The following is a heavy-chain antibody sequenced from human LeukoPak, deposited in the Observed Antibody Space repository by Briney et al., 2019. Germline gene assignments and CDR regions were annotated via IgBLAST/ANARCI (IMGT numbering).Heavy chain of an antibody. CDR3: ARAKAGTMVRGVINGMDV. CDR1: GYSISNDYY. Sequence: SETLSLTCAVSGYSISNDYYWGWIRQPPGKGLEWIGTIFHSGSTYYNPSLQSRVTMSVDTSKKQFSLKLSSVTAADTAVYYCARAKAGTMVRGVINGMDVWGQGTTVTVSS. CDR2: IFHSGST. D-gene: IGHD3-10*01. J-gene: IGHJ6*02. V-gene: IGHV4-38-2*01.